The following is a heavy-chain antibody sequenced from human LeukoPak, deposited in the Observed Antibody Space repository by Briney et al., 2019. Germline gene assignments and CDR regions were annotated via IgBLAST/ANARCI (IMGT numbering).Heavy chain of an antibody. Sequence: GGSLRLSCAASGFTFSDFWMGWVRQAPGKGLAWVANINQGGSESYYVDSVKGRFTISRDNAKKSLFLQMNSLRAEDTAVYYCTKGRSHHYWGQGALVTVST. CDR2: INQGGSES. CDR1: GFTFSDFW. CDR3: TKGRSHHY. J-gene: IGHJ4*02. V-gene: IGHV3-7*01. D-gene: IGHD3-10*01.